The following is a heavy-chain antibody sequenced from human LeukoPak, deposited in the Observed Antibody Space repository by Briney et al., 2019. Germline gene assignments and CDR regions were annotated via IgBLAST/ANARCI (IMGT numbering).Heavy chain of an antibody. D-gene: IGHD4-23*01. Sequence: GSLRLSCAASGFTFSSYAMSWVRQAPGKGLEWIGEINHSGSTNYNPSLKSRVTISVDTSKNQFSLKLSSVTAADTAVYYCANSYGGNVFPRSGNFDYWGQGTLVTVSS. J-gene: IGHJ4*02. V-gene: IGHV4-34*08. CDR3: ANSYGGNVFPRSGNFDY. CDR1: GFTFSSYA. CDR2: INHSGST.